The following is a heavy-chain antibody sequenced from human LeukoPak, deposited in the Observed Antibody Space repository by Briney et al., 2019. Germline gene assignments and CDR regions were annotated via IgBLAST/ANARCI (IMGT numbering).Heavy chain of an antibody. CDR2: ISYDGSNK. J-gene: IGHJ3*02. D-gene: IGHD5-18*01. V-gene: IGHV3-30-3*01. CDR3: AKDLIGYSYGYGAFDI. CDR1: GFTFSSYA. Sequence: GGSLRLSCAASGFTFSSYAMHWVRQAPGKGLEWVAVISYDGSNKYYADSVKGRFTISRDNSKNSLYLQMNSLRAEDTALYYCAKDLIGYSYGYGAFDIWGQGTMVTVSS.